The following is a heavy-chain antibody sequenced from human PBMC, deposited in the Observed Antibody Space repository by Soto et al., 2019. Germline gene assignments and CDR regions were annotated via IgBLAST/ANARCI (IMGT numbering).Heavy chain of an antibody. CDR3: AKDPGYCSFGRCSRVDY. J-gene: IGHJ4*02. Sequence: GGSLRLSCAASGFTFNNYATSWVRQAPGKGLEWVSVISGSGDGTYYADSVKGRFTISRDNSKNTLYLHMNSLKLEDTAVYYCAKDPGYCSFGRCSRVDYWGQGTLVTVSS. D-gene: IGHD2-15*01. V-gene: IGHV3-23*01. CDR1: GFTFNNYA. CDR2: ISGSGDGT.